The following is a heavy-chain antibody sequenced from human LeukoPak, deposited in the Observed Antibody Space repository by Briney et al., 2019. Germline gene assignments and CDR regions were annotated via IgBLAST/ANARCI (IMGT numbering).Heavy chain of an antibody. Sequence: GGSLRLSCAASGFTFSSYSMNWVRQAPGKGLEWVSSISSSSSYIYYADSVKGRFTISRDNAKNSLYLQMNSLRAEDTAVYYCARAMENYDSSGNFDYWPQGTLVTVSS. CDR1: GFTFSSYS. D-gene: IGHD3-22*01. CDR2: ISSSSSYI. CDR3: ARAMENYDSSGNFDY. J-gene: IGHJ4*02. V-gene: IGHV3-21*01.